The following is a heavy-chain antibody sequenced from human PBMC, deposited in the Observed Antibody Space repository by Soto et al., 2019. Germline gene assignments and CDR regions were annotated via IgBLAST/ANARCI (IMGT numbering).Heavy chain of an antibody. CDR2: IIPIFGTA. D-gene: IGHD3-22*01. CDR1: GGTFSSYA. J-gene: IGHJ4*02. V-gene: IGHV1-69*12. CDR3: ARAPYYYDSSGYYYFDY. Sequence: QVQLVQSGAEVKKPGSSVKVSCKASGGTFSSYAISWVRQAPGQGLEWMGGIIPIFGTANYAQKFQGRVTITADEYTSTAYMELSSLRSEDTAVYYCARAPYYYDSSGYYYFDYWGQGTLVTVSS.